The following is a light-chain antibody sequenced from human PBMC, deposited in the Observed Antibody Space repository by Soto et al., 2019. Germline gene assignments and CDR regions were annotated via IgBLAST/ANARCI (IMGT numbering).Light chain of an antibody. J-gene: IGLJ2*01. CDR3: AAWDDSLSGPL. CDR2: SNN. Sequence: QSVLTQPPSASGTPGQRVTISCSGSRSNIGSNTVNWYQQLPGMAPKLLINSNNQRPSGVPDRFSGSKSATSASLAISGLQSEDEADYYCAAWDDSLSGPLFGGGTQLTVL. CDR1: RSNIGSNT. V-gene: IGLV1-44*01.